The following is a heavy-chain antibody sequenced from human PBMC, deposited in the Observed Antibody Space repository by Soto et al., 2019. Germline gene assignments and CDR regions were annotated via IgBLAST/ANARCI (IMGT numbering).Heavy chain of an antibody. CDR2: IDSDGSST. V-gene: IGHV3-74*01. J-gene: IGHJ5*02. CDR3: ARVGGYNWFDT. CDR1: GFTFSRFW. Sequence: EVQLVESGGGLVQPGGSLRLSCAASGFTFSRFWMHWVRQAPGKGLLWVSRIDSDGSSTYYADSVKGRFTVSRDNAKNTLYLQMNSLRAEDTAVYYCARVGGYNWFDTWGQGTLVTVSS.